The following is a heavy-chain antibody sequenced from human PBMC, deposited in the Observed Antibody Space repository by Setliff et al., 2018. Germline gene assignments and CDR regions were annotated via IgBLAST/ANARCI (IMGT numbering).Heavy chain of an antibody. CDR2: VSGSGGST. V-gene: IGHV3-23*01. CDR3: AKDSSYSMIVVVIPFDY. CDR1: GFTFSSYW. J-gene: IGHJ4*02. Sequence: PGGSLRLSCAASGFTFSSYWMSWVRQAPGKGLEWVSGVSGSGGSTYYTDPVKGRFTISRDNSKNTLYLQMNSLRAEDTAVYYCAKDSSYSMIVVVIPFDYWGQGTLVTVS. D-gene: IGHD3-22*01.